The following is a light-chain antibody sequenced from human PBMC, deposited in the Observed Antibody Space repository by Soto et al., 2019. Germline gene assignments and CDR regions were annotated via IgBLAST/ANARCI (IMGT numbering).Light chain of an antibody. CDR2: EAS. V-gene: IGKV3-15*01. Sequence: EIVMTQSPATLSVSPGERATLSCRASQSVSTNLAWYQHKVGQAPRLLIYEASTRAADIPVRFSGSGSGRQFTLTISSLQSEDFAVYYCHQYNDGPGGTFGQGTKADIK. J-gene: IGKJ1*01. CDR1: QSVSTN. CDR3: HQYNDGPGGT.